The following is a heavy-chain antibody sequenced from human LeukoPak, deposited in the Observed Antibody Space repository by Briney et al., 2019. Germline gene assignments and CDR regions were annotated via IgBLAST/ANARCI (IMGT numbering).Heavy chain of an antibody. Sequence: ASVKVSCKASGYTFTGFYMHWVRQAPGQGLEWMGWINPNSGGTNYAQKFQGRVTMTRDTSISTAYMELSRLRSEDTAVYYCARDPGKAYCGGDCYLGTPAYWYFDLWGRGTLVTVSS. J-gene: IGHJ2*01. CDR3: ARDPGKAYCGGDCYLGTPAYWYFDL. CDR2: INPNSGGT. D-gene: IGHD2-21*02. V-gene: IGHV1-2*02. CDR1: GYTFTGFY.